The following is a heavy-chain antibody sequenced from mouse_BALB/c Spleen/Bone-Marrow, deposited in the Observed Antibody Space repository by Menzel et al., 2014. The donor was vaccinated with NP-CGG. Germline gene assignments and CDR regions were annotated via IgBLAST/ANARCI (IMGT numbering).Heavy chain of an antibody. V-gene: IGHV2-9*02. CDR1: GFPLSSYG. CDR2: IWAGGGT. Sequence: VKLVESGPGLVAPSQSLSITCTVSGFPLSSYGVHWVRQCPGKGLEWLGIIWAGGGTNYNSALMSRLSIIKDNSKSXVFLKMNRLQTDDTAMYYCARGDYGSTYWFAYWGQGTLVTVSA. CDR3: ARGDYGSTYWFAY. J-gene: IGHJ3*01. D-gene: IGHD1-1*01.